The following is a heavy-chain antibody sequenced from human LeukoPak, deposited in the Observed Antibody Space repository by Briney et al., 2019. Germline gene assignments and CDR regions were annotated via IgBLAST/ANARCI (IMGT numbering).Heavy chain of an antibody. CDR3: ARTRIAARVVGAFDI. D-gene: IGHD6-6*01. J-gene: IGHJ3*02. Sequence: EASVKVSCKASGYTFTSYDINWVRQATGQGLEWMGWMNPNSGNTGYAQKFQGRVTITADESTSTAYMELSSLRSEDTAVYYCARTRIAARVVGAFDIWGQGTMVTVSS. CDR2: MNPNSGNT. V-gene: IGHV1-8*01. CDR1: GYTFTSYD.